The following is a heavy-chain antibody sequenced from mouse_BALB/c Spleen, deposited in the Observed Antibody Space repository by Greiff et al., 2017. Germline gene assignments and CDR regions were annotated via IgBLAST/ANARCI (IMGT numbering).Heavy chain of an antibody. J-gene: IGHJ2*01. Sequence: EVMLVESGGGLVKPGGSLKLSCAASGFTFSDYYMYWVRQTPEKRLEWVATISDGGSYTYYPDSVKGRFTISRDNAKNNLYLQMSSLKSEDTAMYYCAREGYGKGEFDYWGQGTTLTVSS. CDR2: ISDGGSYT. CDR1: GFTFSDYY. V-gene: IGHV5-4*02. CDR3: AREGYGKGEFDY. D-gene: IGHD2-1*01.